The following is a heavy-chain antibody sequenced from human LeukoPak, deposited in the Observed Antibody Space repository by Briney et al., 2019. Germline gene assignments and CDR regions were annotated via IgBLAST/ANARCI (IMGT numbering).Heavy chain of an antibody. D-gene: IGHD3-22*01. CDR2: IKQDGSEK. Sequence: GGSLRLSCAASGFTFSSYWMSWVRQAPGKGLEWVANIKQDGSEKYYVDSVKGRFTISRDNAKNSLYLQINSLRAEDTAVYYCARSPYHYDSSGYTYYYYYYMDVWGKGTTVTVSS. J-gene: IGHJ6*03. CDR3: ARSPYHYDSSGYTYYYYYYMDV. V-gene: IGHV3-7*01. CDR1: GFTFSSYW.